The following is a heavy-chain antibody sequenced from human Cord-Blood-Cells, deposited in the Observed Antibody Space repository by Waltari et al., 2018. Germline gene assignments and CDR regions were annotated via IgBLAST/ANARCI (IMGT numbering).Heavy chain of an antibody. CDR2: IYHSGST. D-gene: IGHD3-10*01. J-gene: IGHJ6*02. CDR3: ASGPRFGELYYYYYGMDV. CDR1: GYSISSGYY. V-gene: IGHV4-38-2*01. Sequence: QVQLQESGPGLVKPSETLSLTCAVSGYSISSGYYWGWIRQPPGRGLEWIGSIYHSGSTYCNPSLKSRVTISVDTSKNQFSLKLSSVTAADTAVYYCASGPRFGELYYYYYGMDVWGQGTTVTVSS.